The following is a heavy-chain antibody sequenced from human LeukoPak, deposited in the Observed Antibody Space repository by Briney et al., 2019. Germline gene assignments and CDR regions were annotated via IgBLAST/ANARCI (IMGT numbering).Heavy chain of an antibody. CDR1: GGTFSSYA. D-gene: IGHD5-18*01. CDR2: IIPIFGTA. CDR3: ARGTQAVYGYGYYFDY. Sequence: SVKVSCKASGGTFSSYAISWVRQAPGQGLEWMGGIIPIFGTANYAQKFQGRVTITADKSTSTAYMELSSLRSEDTAVYYCARGTQAVYGYGYYFDYWGQGTLVTVSS. J-gene: IGHJ4*02. V-gene: IGHV1-69*06.